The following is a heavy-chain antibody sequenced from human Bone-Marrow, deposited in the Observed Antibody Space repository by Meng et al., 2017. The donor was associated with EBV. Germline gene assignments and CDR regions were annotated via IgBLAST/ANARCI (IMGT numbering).Heavy chain of an antibody. CDR2: IYHSGST. CDR3: ATRMTIFGVAPFGY. V-gene: IGHV4-4*02. CDR1: GGSISSRKW. D-gene: IGHD3-3*01. Sequence: QPQASGPGLVKPSGALSLTCDVSGGSISSRKWWTWVRQPPGKGLEWIGEIYHSGSTNYNPSLKSRVTISVDKSKNQFSLKLSSVTAADTAVYYCATRMTIFGVAPFGYWGQGTLVTVSS. J-gene: IGHJ4*02.